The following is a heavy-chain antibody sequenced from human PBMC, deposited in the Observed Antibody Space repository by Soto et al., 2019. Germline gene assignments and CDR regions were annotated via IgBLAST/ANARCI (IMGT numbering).Heavy chain of an antibody. D-gene: IGHD6-13*01. V-gene: IGHV3-21*02. Sequence: VQLVEAGGGLVKPGGSLRLYCAASGFTFRVRQAPGEGLQWVSSISSGSEYIFHADSVKGRLTTSRDNAKNSVYLQMNNLRVEDTAVYYCAKHGAAGSVLDVWGQGTTVTVSS. CDR1: GFTF. CDR2: ISSGSEYI. J-gene: IGHJ6*02. CDR3: AKHGAAGSVLDV.